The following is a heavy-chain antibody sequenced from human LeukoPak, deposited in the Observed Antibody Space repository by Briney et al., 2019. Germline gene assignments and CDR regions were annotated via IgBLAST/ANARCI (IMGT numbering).Heavy chain of an antibody. D-gene: IGHD3-22*01. J-gene: IGHJ4*02. CDR2: IYYSGST. Sequence: SETLSLTCTVSGGSISSYYWSWIRQPPGKGLEWIGYIYYSGSTNYNPSLKSRVTISVDTSKNQFSLKLSSVTAADTAVYYCARALYDSSGHSYYFDYWGQGTLVTVSS. CDR3: ARALYDSSGHSYYFDY. CDR1: GGSISSYY. V-gene: IGHV4-59*08.